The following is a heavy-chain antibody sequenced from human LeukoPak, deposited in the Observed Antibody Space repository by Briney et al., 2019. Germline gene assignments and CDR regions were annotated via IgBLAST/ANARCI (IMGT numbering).Heavy chain of an antibody. Sequence: GGSLRLSCAASGFTFSSYWMHWVRQAPGKGLVWVSRINSDGSSTSYADSVKGRFTISRDNAKNTLYLQMNSLRAEDTAVYYCARDYGSGSYYIGGDYWGQGTLVTVSS. D-gene: IGHD3-10*01. CDR2: INSDGSST. J-gene: IGHJ4*02. V-gene: IGHV3-74*01. CDR1: GFTFSSYW. CDR3: ARDYGSGSYYIGGDY.